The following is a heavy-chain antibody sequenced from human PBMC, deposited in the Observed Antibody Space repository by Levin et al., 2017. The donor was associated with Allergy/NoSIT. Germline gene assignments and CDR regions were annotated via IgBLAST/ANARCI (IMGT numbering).Heavy chain of an antibody. Sequence: SETLSLTCTVSGGSISSYYWSWIRQPPGKGLEWIGYIYYSGSTNYNPSLKSRVTISVDTSKNQFSLKLSSVTAADTAVYYCARWNADRSITMIVLDAFDIWGQGTMVTVSS. J-gene: IGHJ3*02. CDR2: IYYSGST. CDR3: ARWNADRSITMIVLDAFDI. V-gene: IGHV4-59*01. CDR1: GGSISSYY. D-gene: IGHD3-22*01.